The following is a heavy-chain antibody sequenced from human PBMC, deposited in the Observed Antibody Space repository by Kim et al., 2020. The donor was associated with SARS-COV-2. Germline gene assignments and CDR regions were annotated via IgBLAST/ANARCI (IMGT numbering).Heavy chain of an antibody. J-gene: IGHJ4*02. D-gene: IGHD6-13*01. V-gene: IGHV3-7*03. CDR1: GFTFSTYW. CDR3: ATDRDSSSFSGFDY. Sequence: GGSLRLSCAASGFTFSTYWMTWVRQAPGKGLEWVANIKEDGSEKYYVDSVRGRFTISRDNAKNSLYLQLNSLRVEDTGVYYCATDRDSSSFSGFDYWGQGTLVTVSS. CDR2: IKEDGSEK.